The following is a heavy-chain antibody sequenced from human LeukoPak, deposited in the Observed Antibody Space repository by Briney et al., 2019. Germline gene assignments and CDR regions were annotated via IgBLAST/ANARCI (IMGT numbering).Heavy chain of an antibody. Sequence: GGSLRLSCAASGFTFSSYAMSWVRQAPRKGLEWVSAISGSGGSTYYADSVKGRFTISRDNSKNTLYLQMNSLRAEDTAVYYCANRGTQHRLSIWGQGTMVTVSS. CDR2: ISGSGGST. V-gene: IGHV3-23*01. CDR3: ANRGTQHRLSI. D-gene: IGHD1-1*01. CDR1: GFTFSSYA. J-gene: IGHJ3*02.